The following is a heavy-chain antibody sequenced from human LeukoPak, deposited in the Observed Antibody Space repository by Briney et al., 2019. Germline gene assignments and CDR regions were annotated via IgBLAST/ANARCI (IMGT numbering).Heavy chain of an antibody. J-gene: IGHJ4*02. CDR3: ARVGSSSWPELDY. D-gene: IGHD6-13*01. Sequence: SVKVSCKASGGTFSSYTISWVRQAPGQGLEWMGRIIPILGIANYAQKFQGRVTITADKSTSTAYMELSSLRSEDTAVCYCARVGSSSWPELDYWGQGTLVTVSS. CDR1: GGTFSSYT. V-gene: IGHV1-69*02. CDR2: IIPILGIA.